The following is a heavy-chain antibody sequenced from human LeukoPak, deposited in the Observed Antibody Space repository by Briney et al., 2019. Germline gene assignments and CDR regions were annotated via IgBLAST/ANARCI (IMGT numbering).Heavy chain of an antibody. CDR3: AKIVVAGTHYFDY. Sequence: TGGSLRLSCAASGFTFNSYGMHWVRQAPGKGLEWVAVISTDGSQKFYADSVKGRFTVSRDNSKNTLYLQMSSLRAEDTAVYYCAKIVVAGTHYFDYWGQGTLVTVSP. J-gene: IGHJ4*02. V-gene: IGHV3-30*18. D-gene: IGHD6-19*01. CDR1: GFTFNSYG. CDR2: ISTDGSQK.